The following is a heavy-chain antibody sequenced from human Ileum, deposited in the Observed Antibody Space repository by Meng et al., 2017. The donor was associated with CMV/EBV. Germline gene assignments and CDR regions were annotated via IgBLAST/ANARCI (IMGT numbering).Heavy chain of an antibody. CDR1: GFSLSDAW. J-gene: IGHJ4*02. CDR2: IGSQRDGAPS. V-gene: IGHV3-15*04. D-gene: IGHD2-2*01. Sequence: SLRLSCAASGFSLSDAWVSWVRQAPGKGLEWVGRIGSQRDGAPSQYAAAVKGRFTIARDDSKNTLYLQMDNLKTEDMAVYYCFSRYAGGQGTLVTVSS. CDR3: FSRYA.